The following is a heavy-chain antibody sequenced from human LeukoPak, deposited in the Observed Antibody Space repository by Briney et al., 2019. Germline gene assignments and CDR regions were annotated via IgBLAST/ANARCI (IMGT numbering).Heavy chain of an antibody. J-gene: IGHJ5*02. CDR2: IYPGDSET. V-gene: IGHV5-51*01. CDR1: GYSFTSYW. D-gene: IGHD3-10*01. Sequence: GESLKISCKGSGYSFTSYWIGWVRQMPGKGLEWMGIIYPGDSETRYSPSFQGQVTISADKPIRTAYLQWSSLKASDTAMYYCARLHYYGSGRRGAWFDPWGQGTLVTVSS. CDR3: ARLHYYGSGRRGAWFDP.